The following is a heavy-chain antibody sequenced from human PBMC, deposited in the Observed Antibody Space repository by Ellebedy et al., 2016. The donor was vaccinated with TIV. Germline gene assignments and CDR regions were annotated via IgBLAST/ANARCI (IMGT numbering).Heavy chain of an antibody. CDR2: IIPIFGTA. V-gene: IGHV1-69*13. J-gene: IGHJ5*02. Sequence: SVKVSCXASGYTFTGYYMHWVRQAPGQGLEWMGGIIPIFGTANYAQKFQGRVTITADESTSTAYMELSSLRSEDTAVYYCARGLVYSTTVYNWFDPWGQGTLVTVSS. CDR3: ARGLVYSTTVYNWFDP. D-gene: IGHD2-2*01. CDR1: GYTFTGYY.